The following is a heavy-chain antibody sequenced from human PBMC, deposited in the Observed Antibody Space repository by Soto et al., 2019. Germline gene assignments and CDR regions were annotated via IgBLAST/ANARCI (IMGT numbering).Heavy chain of an antibody. V-gene: IGHV4-31*03. CDR2: IYYSGST. Sequence: SSETLSLTCTVSGGSISSGGYYWSWIRQHPGKGREWIGYIYYSGSTYYNPSLKSRVTISVDTSKNQFSLKLSSVTAADTAVYYCARGGTPFDPWGQGTLVTSPQ. CDR3: ARGGTPFDP. CDR1: GGSISSGGYY. J-gene: IGHJ5*02. D-gene: IGHD1-1*01.